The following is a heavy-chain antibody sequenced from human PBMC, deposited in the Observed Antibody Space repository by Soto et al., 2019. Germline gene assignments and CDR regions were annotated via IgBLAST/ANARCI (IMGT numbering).Heavy chain of an antibody. CDR2: IYHSGST. Sequence: SETLSLTCAVSGGSISSSNWWSWVRQPPGKGLEWIGEIYHSGSTNYNPSLKSRVTISVDKSKNQFSLKLSSLTAADTAVYYCARSVPGSRGFYIWGQGKMVTVS. V-gene: IGHV4-4*02. CDR1: GGSISSSNW. D-gene: IGHD7-27*01. J-gene: IGHJ3*02. CDR3: ARSVPGSRGFYI.